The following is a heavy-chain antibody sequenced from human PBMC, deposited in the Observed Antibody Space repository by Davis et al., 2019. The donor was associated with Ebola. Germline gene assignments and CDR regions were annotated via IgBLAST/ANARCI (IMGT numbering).Heavy chain of an antibody. CDR3: AKSGLSFGVVKYHYGMDV. CDR1: VITFSSYA. D-gene: IGHD3-3*01. CDR2: ISSSGGST. V-gene: IGHV3-23*01. Sequence: PGGSLRLSCTDSVITFSSYAMTWVRQAPGKGLDWVSAISSSGGSTYYADSVKGRFTISRDNSKKTLYLQMNSLRAEDTAVYYCAKSGLSFGVVKYHYGMDVWGKGTTVTVSS. J-gene: IGHJ6*04.